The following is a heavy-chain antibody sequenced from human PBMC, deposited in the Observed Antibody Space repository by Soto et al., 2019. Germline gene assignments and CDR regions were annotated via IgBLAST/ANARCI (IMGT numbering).Heavy chain of an antibody. D-gene: IGHD3-10*01. V-gene: IGHV3-33*01. CDR1: GFTFSNYG. Sequence: GGSLRLSCAASGFTFSNYGVHWVRQAPGKGLEWVAVIWYDGSSEYYTESVKGRFTISRDNSKNTLYLQMNSLRAEDTAVYYCARVPGSGTYYDNRIENDAFDIWGQGTMGTV. CDR3: ARVPGSGTYYDNRIENDAFDI. J-gene: IGHJ3*02. CDR2: IWYDGSSE.